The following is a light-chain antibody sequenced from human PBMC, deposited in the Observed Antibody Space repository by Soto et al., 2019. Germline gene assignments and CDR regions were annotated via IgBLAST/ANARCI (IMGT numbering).Light chain of an antibody. CDR2: GAS. Sequence: EIVLTQSPGTLSLSPGETATLSCRASQSVSSNNLAWYHQKPGQTPSLLFYGASTRATGIPDRFSGSGSGTDCTLTISRLEPEDLTVYYCQQYDNSITFGQGTRLEIE. CDR1: QSVSSNN. CDR3: QQYDNSIT. J-gene: IGKJ5*01. V-gene: IGKV3-20*01.